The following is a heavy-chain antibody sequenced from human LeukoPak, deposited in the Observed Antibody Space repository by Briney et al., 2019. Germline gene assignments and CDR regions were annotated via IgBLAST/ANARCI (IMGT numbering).Heavy chain of an antibody. CDR3: ARVPYYGSGSYYRGDY. CDR2: INPSGGST. Sequence: GASVKDSCKASGYTFTSYYMHWVRQAPGQGLEWMGIINPSGGSTSYAQTFQGRVTMTRDTSTSTVYMELSSLRSEDTAVYYCARVPYYGSGSYYRGDYWGQGTLVTVSS. V-gene: IGHV1-46*01. J-gene: IGHJ4*02. CDR1: GYTFTSYY. D-gene: IGHD3-10*01.